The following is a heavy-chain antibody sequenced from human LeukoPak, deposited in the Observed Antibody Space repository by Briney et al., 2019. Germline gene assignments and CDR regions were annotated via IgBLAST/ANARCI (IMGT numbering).Heavy chain of an antibody. D-gene: IGHD3-10*01. CDR1: GGSFSGYY. Sequence: SETLSLTCAVYGGSFSGYYWSWIRQPPGKGLEWIGEINHSGSTNYNPSLKSRVTISVDTSKTQFSLKLSSVTAADTAVYYCARVAFYYDSGSYFDYWGQGALVSVSS. J-gene: IGHJ4*02. V-gene: IGHV4-34*01. CDR2: INHSGST. CDR3: ARVAFYYDSGSYFDY.